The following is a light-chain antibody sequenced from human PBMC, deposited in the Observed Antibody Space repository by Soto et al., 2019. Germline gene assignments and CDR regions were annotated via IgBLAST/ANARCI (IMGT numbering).Light chain of an antibody. V-gene: IGKV3-20*01. Sequence: EIVMTQSPATLSASPGERRTLSCRASQNVSTFLAWYQQKPGQXPRXXVYDASKRAPGIPARFSGSGSGTDLTLTISRLEPEDGDVYDGQQYGSSPRTFGQGTKVDIK. CDR2: DAS. CDR3: QQYGSSPRT. J-gene: IGKJ1*01. CDR1: QNVSTF.